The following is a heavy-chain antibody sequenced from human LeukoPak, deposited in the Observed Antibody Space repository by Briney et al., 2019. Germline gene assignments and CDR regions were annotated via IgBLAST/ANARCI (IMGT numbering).Heavy chain of an antibody. CDR3: ARVNYYDSSGSDEAYFDY. D-gene: IGHD3-22*01. CDR1: GYTFTGYY. Sequence: GASVKVSCKASGYTFTGYYMHWVRQAPGQGLEWMGWINPNSGGTNYAQKFQGRVTMTRDTSISTAYMELNRLRSDDTAVYYCARVNYYDSSGSDEAYFDYWGQGTLVTVSS. CDR2: INPNSGGT. V-gene: IGHV1-2*02. J-gene: IGHJ4*02.